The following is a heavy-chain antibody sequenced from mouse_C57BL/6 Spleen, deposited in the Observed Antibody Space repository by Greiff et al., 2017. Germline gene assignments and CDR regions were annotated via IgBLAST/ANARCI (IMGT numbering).Heavy chain of an antibody. J-gene: IGHJ4*01. CDR2: INPSNGGT. D-gene: IGHD2-1*01. V-gene: IGHV1-53*01. CDR1: GYTFTSYW. Sequence: QVQLQQPGTELVKPGASVKLSCKASGYTFTSYWMHWVKQRPGQGLEWIGNINPSNGGTNYNEKFKSKATLTVDKSSSPAYMQLSSLTSEDSAVYYCARVGGPDDNYGYAMDYWGQGTSVTVSS. CDR3: ARVGGPDDNYGYAMDY.